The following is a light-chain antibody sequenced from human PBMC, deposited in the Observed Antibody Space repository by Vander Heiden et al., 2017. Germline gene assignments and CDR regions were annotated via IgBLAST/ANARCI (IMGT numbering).Light chain of an antibody. J-gene: IGKJ4*01. V-gene: IGKV1-39*01. Sequence: QKTQPSSPLSASVGDRVTITCRASQSISAYLNWYQVKPGKAPKLLIYAASSLQSGVPSRFSGSGSGTDFILTISSLQPEDFASYYCQQSYSTPLTFGGGTKVEI. CDR3: QQSYSTPLT. CDR2: AAS. CDR1: QSISAY.